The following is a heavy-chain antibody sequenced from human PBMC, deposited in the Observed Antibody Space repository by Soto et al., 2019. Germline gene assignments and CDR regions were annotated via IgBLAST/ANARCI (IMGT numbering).Heavy chain of an antibody. V-gene: IGHV3-74*01. CDR3: VRDRPGSQEYFDY. Sequence: PGGSLRLSCAASGFTVSSNYMSWVRQAPGKGLVWVSRINTDGSDTRYADSVKGRFTISRDSAKNTVYLQMNSLRAEDTGVYYCVRDRPGSQEYFDYWGQGNMVTVSS. D-gene: IGHD3-10*01. CDR1: GFTVSSNY. J-gene: IGHJ4*02. CDR2: INTDGSDT.